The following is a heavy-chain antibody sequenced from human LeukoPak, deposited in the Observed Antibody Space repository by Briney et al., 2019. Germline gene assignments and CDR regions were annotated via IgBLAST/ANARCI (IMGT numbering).Heavy chain of an antibody. CDR1: GFSLTIGYF. J-gene: IGHJ6*03. Sequence: PSETLSLTCNVSGFSLTIGYFWGWIRQPPGKGLEWIGEINHSGSTNYNPSLKSRVTISVDTSKNQFSLKLSSVTAADTAVYYCARTRHYYYYMDVWGKGTTVTISS. V-gene: IGHV4-34*01. CDR2: INHSGST. CDR3: ARTRHYYYYMDV.